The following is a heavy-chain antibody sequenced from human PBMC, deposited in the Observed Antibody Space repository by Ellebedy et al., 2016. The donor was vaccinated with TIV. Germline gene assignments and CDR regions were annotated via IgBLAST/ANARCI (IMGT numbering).Heavy chain of an antibody. Sequence: GESLKISCATSGFNFSYYWMSWVRQAPGKGLEWVAVISYDGNKKFYSDSVKGRFTVSRDNSKNILHLHMNNLRSEDTAVYYCAREDGDYPVDALDIWGQGTMVTVSS. CDR3: AREDGDYPVDALDI. CDR1: GFNFSYYW. D-gene: IGHD4-17*01. V-gene: IGHV3-30*03. J-gene: IGHJ3*02. CDR2: ISYDGNKK.